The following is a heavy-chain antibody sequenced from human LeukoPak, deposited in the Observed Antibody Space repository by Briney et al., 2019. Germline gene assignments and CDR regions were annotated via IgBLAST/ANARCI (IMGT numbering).Heavy chain of an antibody. D-gene: IGHD3-22*01. J-gene: IGHJ4*02. CDR3: GKDTYYYDSSGYYDY. CDR2: ISSSGSTI. CDR1: GFTFSDYY. Sequence: GGSLRLFCAASGFTFSDYYMSWIRQAPGKGLEWVSYISSSGSTIYYAGSVKGRFTISRDNAKNSLYLQMNSLRAEDTAVYYCGKDTYYYDSSGYYDYWGQGTLVTVSS. V-gene: IGHV3-11*04.